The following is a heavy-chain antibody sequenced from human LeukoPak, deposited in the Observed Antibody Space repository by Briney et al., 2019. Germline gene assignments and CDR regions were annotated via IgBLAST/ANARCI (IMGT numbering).Heavy chain of an antibody. CDR1: GGSFSGYY. J-gene: IGHJ5*02. CDR3: ARGDSGSYFNWFDP. CDR2: INHSGST. D-gene: IGHD1-26*01. Sequence: SETLSLTCAVYGGSFSGYYWSWIRQPPGKGLEWIGEINHSGSTNYNPSLKSRVTISVDTSKNQFSLKLSSVTAADTAVYYCARGDSGSYFNWFDPWGQGTLVTVSS. V-gene: IGHV4-34*01.